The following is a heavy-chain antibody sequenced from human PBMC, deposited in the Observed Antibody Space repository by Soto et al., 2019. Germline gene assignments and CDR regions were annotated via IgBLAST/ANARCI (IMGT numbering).Heavy chain of an antibody. CDR2: INPDESEK. D-gene: IGHD6-19*01. Sequence: GGSLRLSCAASEFTFINYWIICFRHSPGKGLEWVANINPDESEKYYVDSVKGRFTISRDNAKSSLSLQMNSLRAEDTAVYYCAREQSSGWYFFDYWGQGTLVTVSS. V-gene: IGHV3-7*01. J-gene: IGHJ4*02. CDR1: EFTFINYW. CDR3: AREQSSGWYFFDY.